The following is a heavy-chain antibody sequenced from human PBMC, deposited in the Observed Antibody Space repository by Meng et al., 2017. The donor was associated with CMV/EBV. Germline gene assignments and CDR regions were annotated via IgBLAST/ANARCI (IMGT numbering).Heavy chain of an antibody. J-gene: IGHJ4*02. Sequence: HGQILAGGRGLLNPSETLSLSSVALGGSFSGYYWSWIRQPPGKGLEWIGEINHSGSTNYNPSLKSRVTISVDTSKNQFSLKLSSVTAADTAVYYCASSLTYPDYWGQGTLVTVSS. D-gene: IGHD2-15*01. CDR2: INHSGST. CDR1: GGSFSGYY. V-gene: IGHV4-34*01. CDR3: ASSLTYPDY.